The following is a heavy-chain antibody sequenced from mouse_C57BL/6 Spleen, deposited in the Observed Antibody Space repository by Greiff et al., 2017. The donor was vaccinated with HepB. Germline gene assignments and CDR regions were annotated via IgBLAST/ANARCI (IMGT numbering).Heavy chain of an antibody. V-gene: IGHV5-4*01. Sequence: EVKLVESGGGLVKPGGSLKLSCAASGFTFSSYAMSWVRQTPEKRLEWVATISDGGSYTYYPDNVKGRFTISRDNAKNNLYLQMSHLKSEDTAMYYCARDGNYYGSSYEGFAYWGQGTLVTVSA. CDR2: ISDGGSYT. D-gene: IGHD1-1*01. CDR3: ARDGNYYGSSYEGFAY. CDR1: GFTFSSYA. J-gene: IGHJ3*01.